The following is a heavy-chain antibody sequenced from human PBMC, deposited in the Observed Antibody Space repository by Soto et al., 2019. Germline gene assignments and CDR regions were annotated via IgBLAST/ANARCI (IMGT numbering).Heavy chain of an antibody. J-gene: IGHJ4*02. CDR1: GGSISGYY. CDR2: MYNTGST. CDR3: ARQSGSGYYTVAY. V-gene: IGHV4-59*08. D-gene: IGHD3-22*01. Sequence: PSETLSLTCTVSGGSISGYYWSWIRQPPGKGLEWIGYMYNTGSTVYNPSFKSRVTISVDTSKNQFSLKLNSVTAADTAVYYCARQSGSGYYTVAYWGQGTLVTVSS.